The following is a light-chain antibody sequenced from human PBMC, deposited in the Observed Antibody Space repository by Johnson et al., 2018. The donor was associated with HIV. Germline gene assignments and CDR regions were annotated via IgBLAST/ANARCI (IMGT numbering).Light chain of an antibody. CDR3: GTWDSSLSARV. Sequence: HSVLTQPPSVSAAPGQKVTISCSGSSSNIGNNYVSWYQQLPGTAHKLLIYDNNKRPSGIPDRFSGSKSGTSATLGITGLQTGDEADYYCGTWDSSLSARVFGTGTKVTVL. CDR2: DNN. V-gene: IGLV1-51*01. CDR1: SSNIGNNY. J-gene: IGLJ1*01.